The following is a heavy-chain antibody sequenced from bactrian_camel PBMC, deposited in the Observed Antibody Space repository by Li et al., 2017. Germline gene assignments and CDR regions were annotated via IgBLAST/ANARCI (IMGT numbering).Heavy chain of an antibody. J-gene: IGHJ4*01. V-gene: IGHV3S53*01. D-gene: IGHD2*01. Sequence: HVQLVESGGGSVQAGGSLRLSCTASRHTSSPELNTRSMAWFRQAPGKEHEGVVGREGVAAIARDGTTTYADSVKGRFTISKDNRKNILYLQMNSLTPEDTAMYYCAANPTRSYCSGGYWRQPVLVPNRHWGQGTQVTVS. CDR2: IARDGTT. CDR1: RHTSSPELNTRS. CDR3: AANPTRSYCSGGYWRQPVLVPNRH.